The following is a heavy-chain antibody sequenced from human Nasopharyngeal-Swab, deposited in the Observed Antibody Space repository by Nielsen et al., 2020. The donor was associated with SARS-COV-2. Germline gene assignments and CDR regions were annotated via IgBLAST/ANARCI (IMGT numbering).Heavy chain of an antibody. CDR2: ISGSGGST. Sequence: GGSLRLSCAASGFTFSGYWMSWVRQAPGKGLEWVSAISGSGGSTYYADSVKGRFTISRDNSKNTLYLQMNSLRAEDTAVYYCAPTVTTRYFDYWGQGTLVTVSS. CDR1: GFTFSGYW. V-gene: IGHV3-23*01. D-gene: IGHD4-17*01. J-gene: IGHJ4*02. CDR3: APTVTTRYFDY.